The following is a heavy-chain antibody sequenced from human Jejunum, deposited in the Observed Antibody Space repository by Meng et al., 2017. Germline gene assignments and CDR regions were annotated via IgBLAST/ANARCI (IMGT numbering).Heavy chain of an antibody. CDR2: LHSIGSA. J-gene: IGHJ4*02. CDR1: GSSISGGDYY. D-gene: IGHD3-22*01. Sequence: QVQLQESGPGLVKPSQTRPLSCTVSGSSISGGDYYWSWIRQPPGKGLEWIGDLHSIGSAFFHPSFKSRAAISVDTSNNQFSLKLNSVTAGDTAVYYCARERWEYYESSGFDSWGQGTLVTVSS. V-gene: IGHV4-30-4*01. CDR3: ARERWEYYESSGFDS.